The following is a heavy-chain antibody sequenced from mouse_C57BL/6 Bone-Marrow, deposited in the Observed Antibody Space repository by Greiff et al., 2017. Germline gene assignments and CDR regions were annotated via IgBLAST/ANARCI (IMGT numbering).Heavy chain of an antibody. CDR3: ARRDGTYFDY. J-gene: IGHJ2*01. Sequence: VQLKESGGDLVKPGGSLKLSCAASGFTFSSYGMSWVRQTPDKRLEWVATISSGGSYTYYPDSVKGRFTISRDNAKNTLYLQMSSLKSEDTAMYYCARRDGTYFDYWGQGTTLTVSS. CDR2: ISSGGSYT. D-gene: IGHD4-1*01. CDR1: GFTFSSYG. V-gene: IGHV5-6*01.